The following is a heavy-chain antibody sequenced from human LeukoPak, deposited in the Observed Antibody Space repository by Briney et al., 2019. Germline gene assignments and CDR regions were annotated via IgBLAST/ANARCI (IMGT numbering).Heavy chain of an antibody. CDR3: ARDQSDDFWSGNLFDY. Sequence: ASVKVSCKASGYTFTSYAMHWVRQAPGQRLEWMGWINAGNGNTKYSQKFQGRVTITRDTSASTAYMELSSLRSEDTAVYYCARDQSDDFWSGNLFDYWGQGTLVTVSS. J-gene: IGHJ4*02. CDR2: INAGNGNT. CDR1: GYTFTSYA. V-gene: IGHV1-3*01. D-gene: IGHD3-3*01.